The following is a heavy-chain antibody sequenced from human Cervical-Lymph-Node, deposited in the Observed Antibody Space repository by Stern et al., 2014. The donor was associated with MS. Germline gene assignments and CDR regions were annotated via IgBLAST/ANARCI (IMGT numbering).Heavy chain of an antibody. Sequence: VPLVQSGAEVKKPGASVKVSCKASGYTFTGTYIHWVRQAPGQGPEVMGRINPNSGATTYAQNFQGRVTMTRDTSITTAYMELTRLRYDDTAVYYCARSTRGLDVWGLGTTVTVSS. D-gene: IGHD1-1*01. CDR2: INPNSGAT. V-gene: IGHV1-2*06. CDR3: ARSTRGLDV. J-gene: IGHJ6*02. CDR1: GYTFTGTY.